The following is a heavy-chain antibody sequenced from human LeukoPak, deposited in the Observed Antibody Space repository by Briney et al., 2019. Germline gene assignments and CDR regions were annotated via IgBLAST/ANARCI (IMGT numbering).Heavy chain of an antibody. CDR3: ARVYCSSTSCYDAVDI. V-gene: IGHV1-2*04. D-gene: IGHD2-2*01. J-gene: IGHJ3*02. CDR1: GYTFTGYY. CDR2: INPNSGGT. Sequence: ASVKVSCKASGYTFTGYYMHWVRQAPGQGLEWMGWINPNSGGTNYAQKFQGWVTMTRDTSIGTAYMELSRLRSDDTAVYYCARVYCSSTSCYDAVDIWGQGTMVTVSS.